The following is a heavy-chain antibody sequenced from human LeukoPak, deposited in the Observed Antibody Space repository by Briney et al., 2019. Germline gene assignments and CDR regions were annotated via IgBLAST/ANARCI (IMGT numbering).Heavy chain of an antibody. CDR2: ISGSGGST. CDR1: GFTFSSYA. Sequence: PGGSLRLSCAASGFTFSSYAMSWVRQAPGKGLEWVSAISGSGGSTYYADSVKGRFTISRDNSKNTLYLQMNSLRAEDTALYYCAKQAYYYDSSGYYYMFDAFDIWGQGTMVTVSS. J-gene: IGHJ3*02. CDR3: AKQAYYYDSSGYYYMFDAFDI. D-gene: IGHD3-22*01. V-gene: IGHV3-23*01.